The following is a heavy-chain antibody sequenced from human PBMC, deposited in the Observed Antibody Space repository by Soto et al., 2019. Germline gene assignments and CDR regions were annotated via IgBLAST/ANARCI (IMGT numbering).Heavy chain of an antibody. CDR1: GFTFSSYA. D-gene: IGHD4-17*01. V-gene: IGHV3-23*01. CDR2: ISGSGTNR. J-gene: IGHJ4*02. CDR3: AKDRVDYGDYRGLDY. Sequence: EVQLLESGGGLVQPGGSLRLSCAASGFTFSSYAMTRVRQAPGKGLEWVSAISGSGTNRYYAVSVKGRFTISRDNSKNTLYLQMNSLRAEDTAVYYCAKDRVDYGDYRGLDYWGQGTLVTVSS.